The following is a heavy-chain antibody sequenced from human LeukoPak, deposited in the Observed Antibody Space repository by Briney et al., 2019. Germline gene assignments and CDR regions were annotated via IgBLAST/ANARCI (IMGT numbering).Heavy chain of an antibody. V-gene: IGHV3-21*01. CDR2: INIGGRTT. CDR1: GVTFSTYT. Sequence: GGALRLSCAPSGVTFSTYTINWARQAPGKGREWVSSINIGGRTTHYADSVKGRCTISRDNAQNSLYLQMNSLRVDDAAVYYYLRGDSRDFWGQGTLVTVSS. CDR3: LRGDSRDF. J-gene: IGHJ4*02. D-gene: IGHD3-22*01.